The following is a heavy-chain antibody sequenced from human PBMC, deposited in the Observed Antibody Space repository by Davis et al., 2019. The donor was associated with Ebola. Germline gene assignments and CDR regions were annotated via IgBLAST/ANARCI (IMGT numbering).Heavy chain of an antibody. CDR1: GFTFSSYA. CDR3: ARDGIYCSGGSCYPFGMDV. CDR2: ISGSGGST. V-gene: IGHV3-23*01. J-gene: IGHJ6*02. Sequence: GGSLRLSCAASGFTFSSYAMSWVRQAPGKGLEWVSAISGSGGSTYYADSVKGRFTISRDNSKNTLYLQMNSLRAEDTAVYYCARDGIYCSGGSCYPFGMDVWGQGTTVTVSS. D-gene: IGHD2-15*01.